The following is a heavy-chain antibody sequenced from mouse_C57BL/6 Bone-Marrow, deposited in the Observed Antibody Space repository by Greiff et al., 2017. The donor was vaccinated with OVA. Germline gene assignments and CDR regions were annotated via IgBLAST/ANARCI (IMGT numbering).Heavy chain of an antibody. CDR3: AVYYRFDY. CDR1: GYTFTSYG. V-gene: IGHV1-81*01. Sequence: VQLQQSGAELARPGASVQLSCKASGYTFTSYGISWVKQSTGQGLEWIGEIYPRRGNTYYNEKFKGKATLTADKYSSTAYMELRSLTSEDSAVYFCAVYYRFDYWGQGTTLTVSS. D-gene: IGHD2-1*01. J-gene: IGHJ2*01. CDR2: IYPRRGNT.